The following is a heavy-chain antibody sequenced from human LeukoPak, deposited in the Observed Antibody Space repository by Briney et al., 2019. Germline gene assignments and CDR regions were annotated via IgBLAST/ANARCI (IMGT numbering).Heavy chain of an antibody. CDR1: GGSISSYY. Sequence: SETLSLTCTVSGGSISSYYWSWIRQPAGKGPEWIGRIYTSGSTNYNPSLKSRVTMSVDTSKNQFSLKLSSVTAADTAVYYCARDRGTCSSTSCYRYFDYWGQGTLVTVSS. CDR3: ARDRGTCSSTSCYRYFDY. V-gene: IGHV4-4*07. D-gene: IGHD2-2*01. CDR2: IYTSGST. J-gene: IGHJ4*02.